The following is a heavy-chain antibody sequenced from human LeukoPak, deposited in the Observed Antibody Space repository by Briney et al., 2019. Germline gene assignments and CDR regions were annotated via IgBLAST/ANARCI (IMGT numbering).Heavy chain of an antibody. CDR2: IYYSGST. D-gene: IGHD3-22*01. CDR1: GGSISSSY. CDR3: ARDSYDSSGNYRSFDY. V-gene: IGHV4-59*01. Sequence: SETLSLTCTVSGGSISSSYWSWIRQPPGKGLEWIGHIYYSGSTNYNPSLKSRDTISVDTSKNQFSLKLSSVTAADTAMYYCARDSYDSSGNYRSFDYWGQGTQVTVSS. J-gene: IGHJ4*02.